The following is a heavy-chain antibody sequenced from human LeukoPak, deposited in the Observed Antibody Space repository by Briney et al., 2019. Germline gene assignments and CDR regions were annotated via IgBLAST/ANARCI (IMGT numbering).Heavy chain of an antibody. D-gene: IGHD3-10*01. J-gene: IGHJ3*02. CDR3: ARDSPQWFGELFAQGNAFDI. CDR1: GYTFTSYG. Sequence: ASVKVSCKASGYTFTSYGISWMRQAPGQGLEWMGWISAYNGNTNYAQKLQGRVTMTTDTSTSTAYMELRSLRSDDTAVYYCARDSPQWFGELFAQGNAFDIWGQGTMVTVSS. V-gene: IGHV1-18*01. CDR2: ISAYNGNT.